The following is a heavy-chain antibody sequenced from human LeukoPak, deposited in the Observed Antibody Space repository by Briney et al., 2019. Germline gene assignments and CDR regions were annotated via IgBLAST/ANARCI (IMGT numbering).Heavy chain of an antibody. CDR1: GGSISSYY. V-gene: IGHV4-4*07. J-gene: IGHJ6*03. Sequence: SETLSLTCTVSGGSISSYYWSWIRQPAGKGLEWIGRIYTSGSTNYNPSLKSRVTMSVDTSKNQFSLKLSSVTAADTAVYYCARDADSYGSDYYYYYYMDVWGKGTTVTVSS. CDR3: ARDADSYGSDYYYYYYMDV. D-gene: IGHD5-18*01. CDR2: IYTSGST.